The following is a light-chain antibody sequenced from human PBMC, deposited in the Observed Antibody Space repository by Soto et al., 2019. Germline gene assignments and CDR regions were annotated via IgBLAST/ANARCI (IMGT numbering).Light chain of an antibody. CDR2: GAS. Sequence: EIVMTQSPATLAVPPGEAATLSCRASQSVSSNLAWYQQKPGQAPRLLIYGASTRATGIPARFSGSGSGTEFTLTISSLQSEDFAVYYCQQSNNWPWTFGQGTKVDIK. V-gene: IGKV3-15*01. J-gene: IGKJ1*01. CDR1: QSVSSN. CDR3: QQSNNWPWT.